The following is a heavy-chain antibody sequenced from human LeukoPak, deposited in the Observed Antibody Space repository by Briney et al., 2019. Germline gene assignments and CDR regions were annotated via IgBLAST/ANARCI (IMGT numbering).Heavy chain of an antibody. D-gene: IGHD6-13*01. V-gene: IGHV4-34*01. CDR1: GGSFSGYY. J-gene: IGHJ4*02. CDR2: INHSGST. Sequence: SETLSLTCAVYGGSFSGYYWSWIRQPPGKGLEWIGEINHSGSTNYNPSLKSRVTISVDTSKNQFSLKLSSVTAADTAVYYCAITGYSSSWYRGGAFDYWGQGTLVTVSS. CDR3: AITGYSSSWYRGGAFDY.